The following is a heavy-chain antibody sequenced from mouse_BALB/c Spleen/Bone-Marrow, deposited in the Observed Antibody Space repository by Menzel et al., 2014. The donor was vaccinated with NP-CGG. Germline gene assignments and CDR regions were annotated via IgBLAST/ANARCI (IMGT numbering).Heavy chain of an antibody. CDR2: INPNTGYP. CDR1: GYTFTSYW. CDR3: ARRFTTVVTTGDY. Sequence: QVQLQQSGAELAKPGASVKMSCKASGYTFTSYWMRWVKQRPGQGLEWIGYINPNTGYPEYNQKFKDKATLTADKSSSTAYMQLSSPTSEDSAVYYCARRFTTVVTTGDYWGQGTTLTVSS. J-gene: IGHJ2*01. D-gene: IGHD1-1*02. V-gene: IGHV1-7*01.